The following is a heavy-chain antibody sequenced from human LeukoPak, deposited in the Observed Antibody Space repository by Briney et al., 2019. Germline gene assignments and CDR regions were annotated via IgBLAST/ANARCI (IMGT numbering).Heavy chain of an antibody. CDR2: ICYSGST. CDR3: ATSDYSNCYYYGMDV. V-gene: IGHV4-59*08. Sequence: SETLSLTCTVSGGSISSYYWSWIRQPPGKGLEWIGYICYSGSTNYNPSLKSRVTISVDTSKNQFSLKLSSVTAADTAVYYCATSDYSNCYYYGMDVWGQGTTVTVSS. J-gene: IGHJ6*02. D-gene: IGHD4-11*01. CDR1: GGSISSYY.